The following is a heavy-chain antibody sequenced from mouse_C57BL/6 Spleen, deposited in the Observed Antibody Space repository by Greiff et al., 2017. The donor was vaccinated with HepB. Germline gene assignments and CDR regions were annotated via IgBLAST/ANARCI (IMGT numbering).Heavy chain of an antibody. J-gene: IGHJ4*01. Sequence: VQLQQSGPELVKPGASVKISCKASGYAFSSSWMNWVKQRPGKGLEWIGRIYPGDGDTNYNGKFKGKATLTADKSSSTAYMQLSSLTSEDSAVYCCARSSGGGAMDYWGQGTSVTVSS. CDR1: GYAFSSSW. CDR3: ARSSGGGAMDY. V-gene: IGHV1-82*01. D-gene: IGHD3-1*01. CDR2: IYPGDGDT.